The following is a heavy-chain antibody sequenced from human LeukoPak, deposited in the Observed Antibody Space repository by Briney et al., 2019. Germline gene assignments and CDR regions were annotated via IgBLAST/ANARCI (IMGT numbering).Heavy chain of an antibody. J-gene: IGHJ4*02. CDR2: IIPILGIA. D-gene: IGHD3-10*01. CDR1: GGTFSSYA. CDR3: ARSTGRYGSGSYYNPPFDY. V-gene: IGHV1-69*04. Sequence: GASVKVSCKASGGTFSSYAISWVRQAPGQGLEWMGRIIPILGIANYAQKFQGRVTITADKSTSTAYMELSSLRSEDTVVYYCARSTGRYGSGSYYNPPFDYWGQGTLVTVSS.